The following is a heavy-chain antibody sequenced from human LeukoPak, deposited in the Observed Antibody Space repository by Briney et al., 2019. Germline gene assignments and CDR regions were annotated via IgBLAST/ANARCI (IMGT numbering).Heavy chain of an antibody. CDR3: ARDPSYSSSHFDY. CDR2: IKQDGSEK. D-gene: IGHD6-13*01. J-gene: IGHJ4*02. CDR1: GFTFSSYA. V-gene: IGHV3-7*01. Sequence: GGSLRLSCAASGFTFSSYAMSWVRQAPGKGLEWVANIKQDGSEKYYVDSVKGRFTISRDNAKNSLYLQMNSLRAEDTAVYYCARDPSYSSSHFDYWGQGTLVTVSS.